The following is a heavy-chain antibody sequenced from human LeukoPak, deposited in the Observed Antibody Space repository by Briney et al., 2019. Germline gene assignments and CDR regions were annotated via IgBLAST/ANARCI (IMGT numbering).Heavy chain of an antibody. D-gene: IGHD3-16*01. V-gene: IGHV4-61*02. Sequence: SETLSLTCTVSGGSISSGSYYWSWIRQPAGKGLEWIGRIYTSVNTNYNPSLKSRVSISVVTSKNQFSLQLSYVTAADTAVYYCAREVHDYVWGSQHDALDIWGQGTMVTVSS. CDR1: GGSISSGSYY. CDR2: IYTSVNT. CDR3: AREVHDYVWGSQHDALDI. J-gene: IGHJ3*02.